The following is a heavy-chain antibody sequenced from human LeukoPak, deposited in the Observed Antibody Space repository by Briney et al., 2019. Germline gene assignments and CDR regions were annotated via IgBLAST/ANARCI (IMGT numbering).Heavy chain of an antibody. CDR1: GFTVSSNY. J-gene: IGHJ3*01. Sequence: GGSLRLSCAASGFTVSSNYMSWVRQAPGMGLEWVSVIYSGGSTYYADSVKGRFTISRDNSKNTLYLQMNSLRAEDTAVYYCARDSPYSGSYSLWGQGTMVTVSS. CDR3: ARDSPYSGSYSL. V-gene: IGHV3-66*01. D-gene: IGHD1-26*01. CDR2: IYSGGST.